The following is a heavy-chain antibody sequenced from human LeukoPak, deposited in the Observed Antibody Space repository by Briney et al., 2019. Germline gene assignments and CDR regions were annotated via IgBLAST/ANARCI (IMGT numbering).Heavy chain of an antibody. V-gene: IGHV1-69*13. CDR2: IISIFGTA. Sequence: ASVKVSCKASGYTFTSYGISWVRQAPGQGLEWMGGIISIFGTANYAQKFQGRVTITADESTSTAYMELSSLRSEDTAVYYCARGGIAAPAIFDYWGQGTLVTVSS. CDR1: GYTFTSYG. J-gene: IGHJ4*02. D-gene: IGHD6-13*01. CDR3: ARGGIAAPAIFDY.